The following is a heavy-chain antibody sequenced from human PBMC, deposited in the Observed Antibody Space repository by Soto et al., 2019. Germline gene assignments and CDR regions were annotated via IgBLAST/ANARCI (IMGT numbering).Heavy chain of an antibody. D-gene: IGHD6-19*01. J-gene: IGHJ4*02. CDR2: ITSSSSYI. V-gene: IGHV3-21*01. CDR3: AREPGVSSGWYVDY. CDR1: GFTFSSHS. Sequence: PGGSQRLSGAASGFTFSSHSMNWGRQAPGKGLEWVSSITSSSSYINYADSVKGRFTISRDNAKTSLYLQMNSLRAEDTAVYYCAREPGVSSGWYVDYWGQGTLVTVSS.